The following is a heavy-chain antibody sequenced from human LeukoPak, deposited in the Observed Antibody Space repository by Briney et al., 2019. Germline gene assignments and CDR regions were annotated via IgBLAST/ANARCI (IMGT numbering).Heavy chain of an antibody. CDR1: GFTFSNYW. Sequence: GGSLRLSCAASGFTFSNYWMNWVRRAPGKGLEWVANIKQDGSEKHYVDSVKGRFTISRDNAKNSLYLQMNSLRAEDTAVYYCARAHNWKYGSFDFWGQGTLVTVSS. J-gene: IGHJ4*02. V-gene: IGHV3-7*01. CDR2: IKQDGSEK. D-gene: IGHD1-7*01. CDR3: ARAHNWKYGSFDF.